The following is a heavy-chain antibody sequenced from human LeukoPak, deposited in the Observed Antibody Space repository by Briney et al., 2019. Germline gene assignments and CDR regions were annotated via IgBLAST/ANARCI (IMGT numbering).Heavy chain of an antibody. CDR1: GGSISNHIYY. V-gene: IGHV4-39*01. J-gene: IGHJ3*02. CDR3: ARLRALSGHRGAFDI. D-gene: IGHD5/OR15-5a*01. CDR2: VYYTGNA. Sequence: SETLSLTCAVSGGSISNHIYYWDWIRQTPGKGLEWIGAVYYTGNAYYNPSLKSPVTISVDTSDNRFSLHLSSVNAADTAIYYCARLRALSGHRGAFDIWGQGTLVTVSS.